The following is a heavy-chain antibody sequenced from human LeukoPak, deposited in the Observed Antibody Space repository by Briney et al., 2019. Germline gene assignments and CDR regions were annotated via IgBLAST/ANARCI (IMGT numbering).Heavy chain of an antibody. V-gene: IGHV3-33*01. CDR1: GVTFSRYG. CDR3: GRTVPLDSSCYYPSCIDY. CDR2: ICSDGSYK. D-gene: IGHD3-22*01. J-gene: IGHJ4*02. Sequence: GGSLRLSCAASGVTFSRYGMRWVRQAPGKGLEWVAVICSDGSYKYYADSVKGRFTISRDNSKNTLFLQMNSLRAEDTAVYYCGRTVPLDSSCYYPSCIDYWGQGTLVTVSS.